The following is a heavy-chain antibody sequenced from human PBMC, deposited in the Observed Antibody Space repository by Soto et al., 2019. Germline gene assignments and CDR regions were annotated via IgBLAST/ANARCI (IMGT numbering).Heavy chain of an antibody. J-gene: IGHJ3*02. V-gene: IGHV3-49*03. D-gene: IGHD1-26*01. CDR1: GFTFGDYA. CDR2: IRSKAYGGTT. Sequence: GESLKISCTASGFTFGDYAMSWFRQAPGKGLEWVGFIRSKAYGGTTEYAASVKGRFTISRDDSKSIAYMQMNSLKTEDSAVYYCTRDYGSVTLVGATHDAFDIWGQGTMVTVSS. CDR3: TRDYGSVTLVGATHDAFDI.